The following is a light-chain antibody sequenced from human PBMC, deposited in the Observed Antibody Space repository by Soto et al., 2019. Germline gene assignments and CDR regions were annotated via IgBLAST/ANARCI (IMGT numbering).Light chain of an antibody. CDR2: AAS. V-gene: IGKV1-39*01. CDR3: QESHTTPLT. CDR1: HNISSY. Sequence: DIQMTQSPSSLSASVGDTVTITCRASHNISSYLNWYQQKPGRAPKPLIYAASNLESGVPSRFSGGGSVTDFTLTISSLQPEDFATYYCQESHTTPLTLGGGTKVDI. J-gene: IGKJ4*01.